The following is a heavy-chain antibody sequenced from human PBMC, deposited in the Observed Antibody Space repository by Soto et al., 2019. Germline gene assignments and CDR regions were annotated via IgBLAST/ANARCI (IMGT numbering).Heavy chain of an antibody. V-gene: IGHV3-30*18. D-gene: IGHD3-16*01. CDR3: AKDFHPSQSYALYNWFDP. CDR2: IPSDGSNK. J-gene: IGHJ5*02. Sequence: QVQLVESGGGVVQPGRSLRLSCAASGFTFSTYGMFWVRQPPGKGLEWVAAIPSDGSNKYYADSVKGRFTISRDKSKNTLFLQMDSLRTEDTAVYYCAKDFHPSQSYALYNWFDPWGQGTLVTVSS. CDR1: GFTFSTYG.